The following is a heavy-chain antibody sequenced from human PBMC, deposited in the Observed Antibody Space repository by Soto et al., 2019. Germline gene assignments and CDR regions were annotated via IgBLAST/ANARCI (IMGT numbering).Heavy chain of an antibody. V-gene: IGHV3-23*01. Sequence: GGSLRLSCAASGFTFSSYAMSWVRQAPGKGLEWVSAISGSGGSTYYADSVKGRFTISRDNSKNTLYLQMNSLRAEDTAVYYCAKSQEGIVVVVAATDYWGQGTLVTVSS. D-gene: IGHD2-15*01. J-gene: IGHJ4*02. CDR1: GFTFSSYA. CDR3: AKSQEGIVVVVAATDY. CDR2: ISGSGGST.